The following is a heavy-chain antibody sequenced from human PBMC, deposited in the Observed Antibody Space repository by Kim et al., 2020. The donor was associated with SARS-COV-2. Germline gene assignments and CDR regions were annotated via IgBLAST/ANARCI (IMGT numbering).Heavy chain of an antibody. J-gene: IGHJ3*02. D-gene: IGHD3-22*01. V-gene: IGHV4-31*03. CDR2: IYYSGST. Sequence: SETLSLTCTVSGGSISSGGYSWSWIRQHPGKGLEWIGYIYYSGSTYYNPSLKSRVTISVDTSKNQFSLKLSSVTAADTAVYYCARARGSTMIVVVIGAFDIWGQGTMVTVSS. CDR1: GGSISSGGYS. CDR3: ARARGSTMIVVVIGAFDI.